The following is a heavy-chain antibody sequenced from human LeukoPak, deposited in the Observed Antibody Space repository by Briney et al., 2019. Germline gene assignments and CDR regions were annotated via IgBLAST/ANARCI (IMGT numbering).Heavy chain of an antibody. J-gene: IGHJ4*02. D-gene: IGHD6-19*01. Sequence: PGGSLRLSCAASGFTFNNYWMHWVRQAPGKGLVWVSRIKSDGKITTYADSVKGRFTISRDNSKNTLYLQMNSLRAEDTAVYYCARARYSSGSYYFDYWGQGTLVTVSS. CDR3: ARARYSSGSYYFDY. CDR1: GFTFNNYW. CDR2: IKSDGKIT. V-gene: IGHV3-74*01.